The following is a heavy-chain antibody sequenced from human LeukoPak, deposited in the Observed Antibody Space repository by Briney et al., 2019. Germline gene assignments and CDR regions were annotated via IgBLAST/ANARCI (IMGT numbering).Heavy chain of an antibody. CDR2: ISPSSGGT. J-gene: IGHJ5*02. CDR1: GYTFTGYY. V-gene: IGHV1-2*02. Sequence: WASVKVSCKASGYTFTGYYMHWERQAPGQGLEWMGWISPSSGGTNYAQQFQGRVTMTRDTSISTAYMELSRLRSDDTAVYYCARDQRYCSGGSCYPDWFDPWGQGTLVTVSS. CDR3: ARDQRYCSGGSCYPDWFDP. D-gene: IGHD2-15*01.